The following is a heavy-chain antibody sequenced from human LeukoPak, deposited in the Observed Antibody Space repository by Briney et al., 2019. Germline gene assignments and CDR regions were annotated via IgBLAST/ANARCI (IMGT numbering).Heavy chain of an antibody. V-gene: IGHV3-30*18. CDR3: AKSGCTNGVCSYDY. J-gene: IGHJ4*02. Sequence: PGGSLRLSCAASGFTFSSYGMHWVRQAPGKGLEWVAVISYDGSNRYYADSVKGRFTISRDNSKNTLYLQMNSLRAEDTAVYYCAKSGCTNGVCSYDYWGQGTLVTVSS. D-gene: IGHD2-8*01. CDR1: GFTFSSYG. CDR2: ISYDGSNR.